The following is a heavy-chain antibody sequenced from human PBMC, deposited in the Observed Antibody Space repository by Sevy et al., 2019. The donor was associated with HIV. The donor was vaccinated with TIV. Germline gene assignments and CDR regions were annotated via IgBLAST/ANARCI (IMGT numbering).Heavy chain of an antibody. Sequence: GGSLRLSCAASGFSYSSYGMHWVRQAPGKGLEWVAYIQYDGSNKDYAYSVKGRFTISRDNSKNPLDLQMNSLRVEDTAVYYCVKEGGGEGGDHWGQGTLVTVSS. CDR1: GFSYSSYG. J-gene: IGHJ4*02. CDR2: IQYDGSNK. V-gene: IGHV3-30*02. CDR3: VKEGGGEGGDH. D-gene: IGHD2-21*01.